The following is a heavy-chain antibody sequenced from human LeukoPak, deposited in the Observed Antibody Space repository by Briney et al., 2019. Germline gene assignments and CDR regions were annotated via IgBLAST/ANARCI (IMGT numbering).Heavy chain of an antibody. J-gene: IGHJ3*01. CDR1: GYTFTSYY. CDR2: IKPGDGST. Sequence: ASVRVSCKPSGYTFTSYYIHWVRQAPGQGLEWMGIIKPGDGSTSYAQKFRGRTTMTRDMSTRTIYMELSNLNSGDTAVLFCAXRXXXXXGXNDAFDVWGQGTMVTVSS. V-gene: IGHV1-46*01. CDR3: AXRXXXXXGXNDAFDV.